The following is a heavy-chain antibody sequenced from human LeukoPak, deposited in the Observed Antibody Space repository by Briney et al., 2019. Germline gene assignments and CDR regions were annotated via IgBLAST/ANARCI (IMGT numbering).Heavy chain of an antibody. Sequence: SQSLSLTRTVSGDSISNNYWSCIRHPAGKGLERSLRIHFNGNTDYNPSLKSRVTTSIDTPRNQFSLKLSSVTAADTAVFYCARDRGGSNWYNYYDAWGQGILVTVSS. CDR2: IHFNGNT. J-gene: IGHJ4*02. D-gene: IGHD6-13*01. CDR1: GDSISNNY. CDR3: ARDRGGSNWYNYYDA. V-gene: IGHV4-4*07.